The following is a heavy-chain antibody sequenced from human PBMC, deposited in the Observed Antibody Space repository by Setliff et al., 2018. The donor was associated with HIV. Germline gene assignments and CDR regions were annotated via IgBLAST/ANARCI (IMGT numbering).Heavy chain of an antibody. CDR3: AKDRSGSYRTFDY. Sequence: PSETLSLTCTVSDGSIRSHYWSWIRQPPGKGLEWIGYIFYSGSTNYNPSLKSRVTISVGTTKSQISLKLSSVTAADTAVYYCAKDRSGSYRTFDYWVPETLLVTVSS. CDR2: IFYSGST. CDR1: DGSIRSHY. V-gene: IGHV4-59*11. J-gene: IGHJ4*03. D-gene: IGHD1-26*01.